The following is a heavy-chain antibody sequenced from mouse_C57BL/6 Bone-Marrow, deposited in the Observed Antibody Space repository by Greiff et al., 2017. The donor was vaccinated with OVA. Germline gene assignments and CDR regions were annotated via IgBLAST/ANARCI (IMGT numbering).Heavy chain of an antibody. D-gene: IGHD1-1*01. V-gene: IGHV5-9-1*02. J-gene: IGHJ1*03. CDR2: ISSGGDYI. CDR1: GFTFSSYA. CDR3: TRDLNYYYGSLWYFDV. Sequence: EVKLMEESGEGLVKPGGSLKLSCAASGFTFSSYAMSWVRQTPEKRLEWVAYISSGGDYIYYADTVKGRFTISRDNARNTLYLQMSSLKSEDTAMYYCTRDLNYYYGSLWYFDVWGTGTTVTVSS.